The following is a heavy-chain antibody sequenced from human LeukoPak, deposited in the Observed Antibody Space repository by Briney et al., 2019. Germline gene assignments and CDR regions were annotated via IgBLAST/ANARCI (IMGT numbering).Heavy chain of an antibody. CDR1: GFTFSSYG. V-gene: IGHV3-30*18. CDR3: AKDQLRKWSPFDP. CDR2: ISYDGSNK. J-gene: IGHJ5*02. D-gene: IGHD2-15*01. Sequence: GGSLRLSCAASGFTFSSYGMHWVRQAPGKGLEWVAVISYDGSNKYYADSVKVRFTISRDNSKNTLYLQMNSLRAEDTAVYYCAKDQLRKWSPFDPWGQGTLVTVSS.